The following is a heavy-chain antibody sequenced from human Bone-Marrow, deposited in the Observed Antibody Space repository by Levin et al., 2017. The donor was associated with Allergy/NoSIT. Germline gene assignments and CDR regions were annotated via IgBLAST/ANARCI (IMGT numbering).Heavy chain of an antibody. CDR3: ARGSPLSYYSYYYADV. CDR1: GFTFRSFN. V-gene: IGHV3-21*01. J-gene: IGHJ6*03. D-gene: IGHD2/OR15-2a*01. CDR2: ISSGSSYI. Sequence: GGSLRLSCAASGFTFRSFNMNWVRQAPGKGLEWVSSISSGSSYIFYADSVKGRFTISRDDAKNSLYLQVNNLRAEDTAVYYCARGSPLSYYSYYYADVWGKGATVTVSS.